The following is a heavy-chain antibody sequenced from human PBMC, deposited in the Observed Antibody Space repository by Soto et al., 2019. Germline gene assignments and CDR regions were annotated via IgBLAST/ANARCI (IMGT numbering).Heavy chain of an antibody. J-gene: IGHJ4*02. CDR2: ISGGSSYT. D-gene: IGHD2-21*01. CDR1: GFSFGDSY. Sequence: QVHLVESGGGLVKPGGSLRLACAASGFSFGDSYMSWVRQAPGKGLEWLSYISGGSSYTNYADSVKGRFTISRDNAKRSLYLAMNSLRADDTAVYYCENTIVAASGYYFDHWGQGNLVTVSS. V-gene: IGHV3-11*06. CDR3: ENTIVAASGYYFDH.